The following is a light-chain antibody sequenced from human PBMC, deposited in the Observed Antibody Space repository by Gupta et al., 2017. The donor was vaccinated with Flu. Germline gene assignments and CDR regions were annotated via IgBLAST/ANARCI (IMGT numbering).Light chain of an antibody. CDR3: QQDDTTPVT. J-gene: IGKJ5*01. CDR2: WAS. V-gene: IGKV4-1*01. CDR1: QSVLYTSNNKNY. Sequence: SLGERATVNCKSSQSVLYTSNNKNYLAWYQQKPGQPPKLLIYWASARESGVPDRFSGSGSGTDFTLTISSLQAEDVAIYFCQQDDTTPVTFGQGTRLEIE.